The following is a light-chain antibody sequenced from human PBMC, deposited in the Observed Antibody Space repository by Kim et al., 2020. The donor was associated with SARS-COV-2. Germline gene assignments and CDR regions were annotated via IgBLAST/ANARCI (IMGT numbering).Light chain of an antibody. J-gene: IGLJ1*01. V-gene: IGLV2-14*01. Sequence: ITSSCIGTKRDIGAFAFFAWFQQHPGKAPKLLINEVTERPSGISNLFSDSTSGNTASLTISGLLIEDEADYYCSSYTTANSRVFGTGTKVTVL. CDR3: SSYTTANSRV. CDR2: EVT. CDR1: KRDIGAFAF.